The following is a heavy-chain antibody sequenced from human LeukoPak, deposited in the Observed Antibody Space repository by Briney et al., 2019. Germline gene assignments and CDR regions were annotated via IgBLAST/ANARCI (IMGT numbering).Heavy chain of an antibody. D-gene: IGHD2-2*01. V-gene: IGHV3-74*01. J-gene: IGHJ6*03. CDR1: GFTFSSYW. Sequence: PGGSLRLSCAASGFTFSSYWMHWVRQAPGKGLVWVPRINSDGSSTSYADSVKGRFTISRDNAKNTLYLQMNSLRAEDTAVYYCARDCSSTSCYPYYYYMDVWGKGTTVTVSS. CDR3: ARDCSSTSCYPYYYYMDV. CDR2: INSDGSST.